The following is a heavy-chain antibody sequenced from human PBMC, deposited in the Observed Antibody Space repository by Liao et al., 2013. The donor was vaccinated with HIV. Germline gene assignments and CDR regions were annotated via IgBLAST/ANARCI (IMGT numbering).Heavy chain of an antibody. Sequence: QLQLQESGPGLVKPSETLSLTCSVSGASISSGPYYLGWIRQSPGTGLEWIATVYLTGITDSNPSLKGRVTMSVDTSKNQFSLKLRSVTAADTALYYCATVQRGSAPSTILYFWGQGGPGHRLL. D-gene: IGHD3-9*01. CDR3: ATVQRGSAPSTILYF. J-gene: IGHJ4*02. CDR2: VYLTGIT. V-gene: IGHV4-39*07. CDR1: GASISSGPYY.